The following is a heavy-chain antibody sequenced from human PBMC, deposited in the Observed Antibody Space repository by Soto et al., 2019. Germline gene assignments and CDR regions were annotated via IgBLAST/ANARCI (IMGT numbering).Heavy chain of an antibody. CDR3: AKDNSAYYYDSSGYYPAY. J-gene: IGHJ4*02. D-gene: IGHD3-22*01. CDR1: GFTFDDYA. Sequence: VSLRLSCAASGFTFDDYAMHWVRQAPGKGLEWVSLISWDGGSTYYADSVKGRFTISRDNSKNSLYLQMNSLRAEDTALYYCAKDNSAYYYDSSGYYPAYWGQGTLVTVSS. V-gene: IGHV3-43D*04. CDR2: ISWDGGST.